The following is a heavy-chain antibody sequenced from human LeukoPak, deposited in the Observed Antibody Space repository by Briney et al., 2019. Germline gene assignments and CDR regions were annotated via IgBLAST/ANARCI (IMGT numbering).Heavy chain of an antibody. J-gene: IGHJ4*02. CDR3: ARVPYYYGSGSYYTSAFDY. Sequence: AASVNVSFTASGYTFTVYYMHWVRQAPGQGLGWVGWINPNSGGTNYAQKFQGRVTMTRDTSISTAYMELSRLRSDDTAVYYCARVPYYYGSGSYYTSAFDYWGQGTLVTVSS. CDR2: INPNSGGT. V-gene: IGHV1-2*02. D-gene: IGHD3-10*01. CDR1: GYTFTVYY.